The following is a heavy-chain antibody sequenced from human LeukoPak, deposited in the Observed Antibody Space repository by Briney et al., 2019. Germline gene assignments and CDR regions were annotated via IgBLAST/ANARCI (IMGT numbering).Heavy chain of an antibody. V-gene: IGHV4-34*01. Sequence: SETLSLTCAVYGESFSGYYWSWIRQPPEKGLEWIGEINHSGTTNSNPSLKSRVTISVDTSKDQFSLKLSSVTAADTSLYYCARTQVWSGYYPYYFDYWGQGALVTVSS. J-gene: IGHJ4*02. CDR2: INHSGTT. CDR1: GESFSGYY. CDR3: ARTQVWSGYYPYYFDY. D-gene: IGHD3-3*01.